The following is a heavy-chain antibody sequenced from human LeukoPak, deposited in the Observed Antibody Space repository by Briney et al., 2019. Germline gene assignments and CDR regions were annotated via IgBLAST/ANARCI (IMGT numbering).Heavy chain of an antibody. CDR1: GDSISSYY. J-gene: IGHJ2*01. Sequence: SETLSLTCTVSGDSISSYYWSWIRQPPGKGLEWTGYIYYSGSTNYNPSLKSRVTISVDTSKNQFSLRLSSVTAADTAVYYCASSLAVAGPFVVPVASNWYFDLWGRGTLVTVSS. D-gene: IGHD6-19*01. CDR3: ASSLAVAGPFVVPVASNWYFDL. V-gene: IGHV4-59*08. CDR2: IYYSGST.